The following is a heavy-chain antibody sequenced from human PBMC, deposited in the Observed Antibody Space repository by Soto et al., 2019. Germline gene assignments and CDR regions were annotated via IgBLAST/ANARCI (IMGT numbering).Heavy chain of an antibody. CDR2: IYYSGST. V-gene: IGHV4-39*07. D-gene: IGHD2-21*02. CDR3: ARVCGGDCHYGMDV. J-gene: IGHJ6*02. Sequence: PSETLSLTCTVSGDSISNTAYYWGWIRQPPAKGLEWIGSIYYSGSTYYNPSLKSRVTISVDTSKNQFSLKLSSVTAADTAVYYCARVCGGDCHYGMDVWGQGPTVTVS. CDR1: GDSISNTAYY.